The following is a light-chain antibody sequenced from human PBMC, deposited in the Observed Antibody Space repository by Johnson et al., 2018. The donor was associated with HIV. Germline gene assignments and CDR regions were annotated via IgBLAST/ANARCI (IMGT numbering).Light chain of an antibody. Sequence: QSVLTQPPSVSAAPRQKVTISCSGSSSNIGKNYVSWYRHLPGTAPKLLIYDNDKRPSGIPDRFSASKSGSSATLGLTGPPPGDEADYYCATWDSSLSAYVFGPGTKVTIL. J-gene: IGLJ1*01. CDR1: SSNIGKNY. CDR2: DND. CDR3: ATWDSSLSAYV. V-gene: IGLV1-51*01.